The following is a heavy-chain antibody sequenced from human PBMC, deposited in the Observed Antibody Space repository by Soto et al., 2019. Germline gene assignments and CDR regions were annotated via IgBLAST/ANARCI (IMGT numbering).Heavy chain of an antibody. Sequence: GGSLRLSCAASGFTFSSYWMSWVRQAPGKGLEWVANIKQDGSEKYYVDSVKGRFTISRDNAKNSLYLQMNSLRAEDTAVYYCARAAYIGDYYFDYWGQGTLVTVSS. CDR1: GFTFSSYW. CDR2: IKQDGSEK. CDR3: ARAAYIGDYYFDY. V-gene: IGHV3-7*01. D-gene: IGHD4-17*01. J-gene: IGHJ4*02.